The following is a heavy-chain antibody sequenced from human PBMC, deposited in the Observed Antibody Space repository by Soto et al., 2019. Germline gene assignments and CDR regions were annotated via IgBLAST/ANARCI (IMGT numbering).Heavy chain of an antibody. Sequence: SVKVSCKASGGTFSSYAISWVRQAPGQGLEWMGGIIPIFGTANYAQKFQGRVTITADESTSTAYMELSSLRSEDTAVYYCAREELVVVAANWFDPWGQGTLVTVSS. CDR3: AREELVVVAANWFDP. D-gene: IGHD2-15*01. J-gene: IGHJ5*02. V-gene: IGHV1-69*13. CDR1: GGTFSSYA. CDR2: IIPIFGTA.